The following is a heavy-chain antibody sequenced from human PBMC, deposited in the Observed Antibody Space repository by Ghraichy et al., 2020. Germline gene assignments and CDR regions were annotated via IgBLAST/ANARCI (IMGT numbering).Heavy chain of an antibody. CDR2: IFGSGGRT. V-gene: IGHV3-23*01. J-gene: IGHJ4*02. CDR3: ARNPQTGRITVWGVMGNFDS. Sequence: GGSLRLSCAASGFTFSSYAMSWVRQAPGKGLEWVSTIFGSGGRTYYADSVKGRFTISRDNSKNTLHLQMSSLRAEDTAVYYCARNPQTGRITVWGVMGNFDSWGQGTLVTVSS. D-gene: IGHD3-16*01. CDR1: GFTFSSYA.